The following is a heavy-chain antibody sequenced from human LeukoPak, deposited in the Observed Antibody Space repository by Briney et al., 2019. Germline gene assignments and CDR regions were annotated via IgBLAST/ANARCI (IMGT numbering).Heavy chain of an antibody. D-gene: IGHD3-10*01. Sequence: PGGSLRLSCAASGFTVSSNYMSWVRQAPGKGLEWVSVIYSGGSTYYADSVKGRFTISRDNSKTTLYLQMNSLRAEDTAVYYCASRRPGSYPEFDYWGQGTLVTVSS. CDR3: ASRRPGSYPEFDY. V-gene: IGHV3-53*01. CDR1: GFTVSSNY. J-gene: IGHJ4*02. CDR2: IYSGGST.